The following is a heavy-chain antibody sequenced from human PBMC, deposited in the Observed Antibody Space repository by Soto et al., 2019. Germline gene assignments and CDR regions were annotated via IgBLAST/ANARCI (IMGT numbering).Heavy chain of an antibody. CDR1: GFTFSSYV. CDR2: ISGSGDNT. Sequence: EVQLLESGGGLVQPGGSLRLSCAASGFTFSSYVMSWVRQAPGKGLEWVSGISGSGDNTYYASSVKGRFTISRDNSKNTLFLQMNSLRAEDTALYFCAKEMGDYYDSSGSWFDPWGQGTLVTVSS. J-gene: IGHJ5*02. V-gene: IGHV3-23*01. CDR3: AKEMGDYYDSSGSWFDP. D-gene: IGHD3-22*01.